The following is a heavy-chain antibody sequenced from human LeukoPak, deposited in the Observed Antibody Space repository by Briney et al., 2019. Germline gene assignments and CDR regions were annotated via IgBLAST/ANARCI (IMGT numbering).Heavy chain of an antibody. Sequence: GGSLRLSCAASGFTFSSYGMHWVRQAPGKGLEWVAFIRYDGSNKYYADSVKGRFTISRDTSKNTLYLQMNSLNPEDTAVYSCAKGAAAMGYFFDYWGQGTLVTVSS. CDR2: IRYDGSNK. V-gene: IGHV3-30*02. CDR1: GFTFSSYG. J-gene: IGHJ4*02. CDR3: AKGAAAMGYFFDY. D-gene: IGHD5-18*01.